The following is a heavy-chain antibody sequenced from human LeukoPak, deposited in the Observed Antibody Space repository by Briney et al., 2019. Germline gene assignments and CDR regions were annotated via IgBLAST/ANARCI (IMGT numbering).Heavy chain of an antibody. D-gene: IGHD6-6*01. V-gene: IGHV3-30-3*01. J-gene: IGHJ3*02. CDR3: AKDQISSSIYSSSSLGAFDI. CDR2: VSFDGYNK. Sequence: GGSLRLSCAASGFTFSSYPMHWVRQAPGKGLEWVAVVSFDGYNKYYADSVKGRFTISRDNSKNTLYLQMNSLRAEDTAVYYCAKDQISSSIYSSSSLGAFDIWGQGTMVTVSS. CDR1: GFTFSSYP.